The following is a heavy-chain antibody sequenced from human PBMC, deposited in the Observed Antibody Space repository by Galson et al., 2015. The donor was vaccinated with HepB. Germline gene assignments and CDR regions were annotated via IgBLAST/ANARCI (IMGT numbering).Heavy chain of an antibody. CDR3: ATGPGDMYYFDY. CDR2: IYTRGST. J-gene: IGHJ4*02. CDR1: SDSIIGYY. Sequence: SETLSLTCTVSSDSIIGYYWSWIRQPAGKGLEWIGRIYTRGSTDYNPSLRGRVTMSVDTSQKQFSLILKSVTAADTAVYYCATGPGDMYYFDYWGQGTLVTVSS. V-gene: IGHV4-4*07.